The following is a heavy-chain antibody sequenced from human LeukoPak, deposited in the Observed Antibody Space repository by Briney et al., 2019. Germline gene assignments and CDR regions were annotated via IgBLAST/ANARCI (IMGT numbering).Heavy chain of an antibody. D-gene: IGHD3-22*01. V-gene: IGHV3-49*04. J-gene: IGHJ4*02. CDR2: IRSKAYGGTT. CDR3: TRFVHDESGVYYYFFDY. Sequence: GGSLRLSCIGSGFTFGDYGMSWVRQAPGKGLEWVGFIRSKAYGGTTEYAASVRGRVTISRDDSKSIAYLRMNSLKTEDTGLYYSTRFVHDESGVYYYFFDYWGQGTLVTVP. CDR1: GFTFGDYG.